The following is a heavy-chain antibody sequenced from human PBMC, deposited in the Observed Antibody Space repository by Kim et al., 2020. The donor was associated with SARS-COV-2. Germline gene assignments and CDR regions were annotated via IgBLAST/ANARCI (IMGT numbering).Heavy chain of an antibody. CDR1: GLTLSDHY. J-gene: IGHJ4*02. Sequence: GGSLRLSCAVSGLTLSDHYMDWVRQAPGKGLEWVGRIRNRAKSDTTEYAASVKGRFIISRDDSQNSLHLQMNSLETEDTAIYYCARGSTYDRRYFDYWGQGTLVTVSA. CDR2: IRNRAKSDTT. CDR3: ARGSTYDRRYFDY. D-gene: IGHD5-12*01. V-gene: IGHV3-72*01.